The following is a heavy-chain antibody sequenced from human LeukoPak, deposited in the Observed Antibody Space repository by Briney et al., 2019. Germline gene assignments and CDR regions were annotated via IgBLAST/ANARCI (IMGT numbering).Heavy chain of an antibody. CDR2: LNSDGSIT. CDR3: AELGMIGGV. D-gene: IGHD3-10*02. Sequence: GGSLRLSCAASGFTFSTYWMHWVRQAPGKGLVWVSGLNSDGSITGYVDSVKGRFTISRDNAKNSLYLQMNSLRAEDTAVYYCAELGMIGGVWGKGTTVTVSS. V-gene: IGHV3-74*01. CDR1: GFTFSTYW. J-gene: IGHJ6*04.